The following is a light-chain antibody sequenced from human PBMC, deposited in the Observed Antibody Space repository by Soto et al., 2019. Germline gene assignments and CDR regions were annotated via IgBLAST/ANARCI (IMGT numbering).Light chain of an antibody. CDR2: GAS. CDR3: QQYYTWQT. CDR1: QSVSSN. Sequence: EIVMTQSPATLSVSPGERATLSCRASQSVSSNLARYQHKPGQAPRLLLYGASTRATGIPARFSASGSGTEFTLTISSLQSEDFAVYYCQQYYTWQTFGQGTKVDI. J-gene: IGKJ1*01. V-gene: IGKV3-15*01.